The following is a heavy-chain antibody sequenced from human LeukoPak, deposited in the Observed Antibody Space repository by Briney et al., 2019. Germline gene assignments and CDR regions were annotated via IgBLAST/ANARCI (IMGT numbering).Heavy chain of an antibody. J-gene: IGHJ4*02. CDR3: ARAELGALDY. CDR2: IYYSGST. Sequence: SETLSLTCTVSGGSISSYYWSRIRQPPGKGLEWIGYIYYSGSTNYNPSLKSRVTISVDTSKNQFSLKLSSVTAADTAVYYCARAELGALDYWGQGTLVTVSS. V-gene: IGHV4-59*01. D-gene: IGHD1-26*01. CDR1: GGSISSYY.